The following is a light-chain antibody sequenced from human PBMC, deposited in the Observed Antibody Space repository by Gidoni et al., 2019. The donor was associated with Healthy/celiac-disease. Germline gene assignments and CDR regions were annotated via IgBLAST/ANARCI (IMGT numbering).Light chain of an antibody. Sequence: IQMTQSPSSLSASVGDRVTITCRASQSISSYLNWYQQKPGKAPKLLIYAASSLKSGVPSRFSGSGSGTDFTLTISSLQPEDVATYYCQQSYSTPLTCGGXTKVEIK. J-gene: IGKJ4*01. CDR2: AAS. CDR3: QQSYSTPLT. CDR1: QSISSY. V-gene: IGKV1-39*01.